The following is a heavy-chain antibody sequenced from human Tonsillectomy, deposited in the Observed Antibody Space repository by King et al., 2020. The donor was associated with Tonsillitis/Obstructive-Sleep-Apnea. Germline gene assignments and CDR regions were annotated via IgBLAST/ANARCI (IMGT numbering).Heavy chain of an antibody. J-gene: IGHJ4*02. CDR1: GFTFSSYG. CDR2: IWYDGGNK. CDR3: ARGPSPGCELYYFEY. D-gene: IGHD1-7*01. Sequence: VQLVESGGGVVQPGRSLRLSCAASGFTFSSYGMHWVRQAPGKGLEWVAVIWYDGGNKYYADSVKGGFTIARDNSKNKVYLEMISLLAEDTAVYYCARGPSPGCELYYFEYWGQGTLVTVSS. V-gene: IGHV3-33*01.